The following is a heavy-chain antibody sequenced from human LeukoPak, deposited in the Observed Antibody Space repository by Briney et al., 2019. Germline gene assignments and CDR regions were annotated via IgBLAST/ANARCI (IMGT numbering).Heavy chain of an antibody. CDR2: INRGGST. J-gene: IGHJ5*02. D-gene: IGHD3-10*01. CDR3: ARGYDSGSYYQS. V-gene: IGHV4-34*01. Sequence: SETLSLTCTVYGGSFSGHYWTWIRQPPGKGLEWIGEINRGGSTSYNPSLKSRVTISIDTSKKQCSLKLSSVTAADTGVYYCARGYDSGSYYQSWGQGTLVTVSS. CDR1: GGSFSGHY.